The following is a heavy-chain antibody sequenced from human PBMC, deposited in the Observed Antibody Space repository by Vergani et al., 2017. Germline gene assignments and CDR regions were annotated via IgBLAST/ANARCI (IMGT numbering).Heavy chain of an antibody. Sequence: QVQLVESGGGLVKPGGSLRLSCAASGFTFSDYYTSWIRQAPWKGLEWVSYISSSGSTIYYADSVKGRFTISRDNAKNSLYLQMNILRAEDTAVYYCARDTYMGDAFDIWGQGTMVTVSS. CDR1: GFTFSDYY. V-gene: IGHV3-11*01. D-gene: IGHD3-16*01. J-gene: IGHJ3*02. CDR3: ARDTYMGDAFDI. CDR2: ISSSGSTI.